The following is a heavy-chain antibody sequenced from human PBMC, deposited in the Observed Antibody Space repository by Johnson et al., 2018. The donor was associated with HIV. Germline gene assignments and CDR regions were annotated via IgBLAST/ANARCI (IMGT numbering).Heavy chain of an antibody. CDR2: ITWNSGSI. Sequence: VQLVESGGGVVQPGKSLRLSCVASGFTFRSYAMHWVRQAPGKGLEWVSGITWNSGSIGYADSVKGRFTISRDSAKNSLYLQMNSLRAEDTALYYCVRAQFLQWLFFDAFDIWGQGTMVTVSS. CDR1: GFTFRSYA. D-gene: IGHD3-3*01. J-gene: IGHJ3*02. CDR3: VRAQFLQWLFFDAFDI. V-gene: IGHV3-9*01.